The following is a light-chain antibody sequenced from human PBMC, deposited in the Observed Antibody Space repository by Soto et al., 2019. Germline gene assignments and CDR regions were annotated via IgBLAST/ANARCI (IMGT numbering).Light chain of an antibody. V-gene: IGLV6-57*04. CDR3: QSYDSSTNWV. CDR2: EDN. J-gene: IGLJ3*02. CDR1: SGSIASNY. Sequence: NFMLTQPHSVSESPGKTVTISCTRSSGSIASNYVQWYQQRPGSAPTTVIYEDNQRSSGVPDRFSGSIDSSSNSASLTISGLKTEDEADYYCQSYDSSTNWVFGGGTQLTVL.